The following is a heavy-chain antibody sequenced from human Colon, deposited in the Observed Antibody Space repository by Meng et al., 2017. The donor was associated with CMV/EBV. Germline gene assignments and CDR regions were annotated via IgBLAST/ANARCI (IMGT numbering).Heavy chain of an antibody. J-gene: IGHJ4*02. CDR1: GGSISSGGYY. Sequence: LRLSCTVSGGSISSGGYYWSWIRQHPGKGLEWIGYIYYSGSTYYNPSLKSRVTISVDTSKNQFSLKVSSVTAADTAVYYCARGDGGSYYSYFDYWGQGTLVTVSS. CDR2: IYYSGST. V-gene: IGHV4-31*03. D-gene: IGHD1-26*01. CDR3: ARGDGGSYYSYFDY.